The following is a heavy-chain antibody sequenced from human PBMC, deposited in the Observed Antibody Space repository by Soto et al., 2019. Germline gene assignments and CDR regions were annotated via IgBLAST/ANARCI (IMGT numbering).Heavy chain of an antibody. CDR3: ARVVVAAKGGWFDP. Sequence: QLQLQESGSGLVKPSQTLSLTCAVSGGSISSGDYCWSWIRQPAGKGLEWIGYIYNSGGTYYNPSLKSRVPISVDRSKNQFSLKLSSVTAADTAVYYCARVVVAAKGGWFDPWGQGTLVTVSS. CDR1: GGSISSGDYC. V-gene: IGHV4-30-2*01. J-gene: IGHJ5*02. CDR2: IYNSGGT. D-gene: IGHD2-15*01.